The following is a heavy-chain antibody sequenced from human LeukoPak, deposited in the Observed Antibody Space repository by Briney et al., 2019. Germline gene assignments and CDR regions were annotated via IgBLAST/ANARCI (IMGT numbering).Heavy chain of an antibody. Sequence: PSETLSLTCTVSGGSISSRSFYWGWIRQPPGKGLEWIGTIFYSGSTYYNPSLKSRVTMSVDTSKNQFSLKLSSVTAADTAVYYCARQGYTSGQGLRNNWFDPWGQGSLVTVSS. D-gene: IGHD6-19*01. CDR3: ARQGYTSGQGLRNNWFDP. J-gene: IGHJ5*02. CDR2: IFYSGST. CDR1: GGSISSRSFY. V-gene: IGHV4-39*01.